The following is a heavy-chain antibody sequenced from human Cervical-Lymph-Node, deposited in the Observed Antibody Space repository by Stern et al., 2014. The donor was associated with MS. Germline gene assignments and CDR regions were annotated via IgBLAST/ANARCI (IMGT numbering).Heavy chain of an antibody. J-gene: IGHJ6*02. Sequence: EVQLVESGAEVKKPGESLKISCKASGYTFTNYWIGWVRQMPGQGLEWMGIIYPGDSDSRYSPSFKGQVSISVDNSINTAYLQWSSLKASDTAIYYCTRRTQYENQFYAMDVWGQGTTVTVSS. V-gene: IGHV5-51*03. CDR2: IYPGDSDS. D-gene: IGHD1-1*01. CDR1: GYTFTNYW. CDR3: TRRTQYENQFYAMDV.